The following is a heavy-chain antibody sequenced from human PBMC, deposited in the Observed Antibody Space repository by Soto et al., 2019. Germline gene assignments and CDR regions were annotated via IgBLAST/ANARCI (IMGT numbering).Heavy chain of an antibody. V-gene: IGHV3-30*03. CDR1: GFNLNTYG. CDR3: VRDLALMADY. Sequence: GGSLRLSSVASGFNLNTYGIYWVRQAPGKGLQWVAQILYDGSKKHYADSVRGRFTITRDNSKNTVYLQMDSLRVDDTAMYYCVRDLALMADYWGQGTLVTVYS. J-gene: IGHJ4*02. D-gene: IGHD3-16*01. CDR2: ILYDGSKK.